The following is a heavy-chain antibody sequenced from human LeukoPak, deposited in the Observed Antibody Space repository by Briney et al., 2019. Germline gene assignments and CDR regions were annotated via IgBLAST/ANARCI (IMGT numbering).Heavy chain of an antibody. CDR3: ARDPLWYDSSGYYLSRGPDAFDI. CDR1: GFTFDDYG. Sequence: RTGGSLRLSCAASGFTFDDYGMSWVRQAPGKGLEWVSGIYWNGGRTGYADSVKGRFTISRDNAKNSLYLQMNSLRAEDTALYYCARDPLWYDSSGYYLSRGPDAFDIWGQGTMVTVSS. D-gene: IGHD3-22*01. V-gene: IGHV3-20*04. CDR2: IYWNGGRT. J-gene: IGHJ3*02.